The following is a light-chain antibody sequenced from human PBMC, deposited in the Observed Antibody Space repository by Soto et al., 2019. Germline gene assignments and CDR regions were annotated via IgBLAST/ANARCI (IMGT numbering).Light chain of an antibody. Sequence: EIVLTQSPATLSLSPGERATLSCRASQSVSSYLAWYQQKPGQAPRLLIYDASNRATGIPARFSVSGSGTDFTLTISSLEPEDFAVYYCQQRSIWPPYTFGQGTKLEIK. CDR1: QSVSSY. J-gene: IGKJ2*01. CDR2: DAS. V-gene: IGKV3-11*01. CDR3: QQRSIWPPYT.